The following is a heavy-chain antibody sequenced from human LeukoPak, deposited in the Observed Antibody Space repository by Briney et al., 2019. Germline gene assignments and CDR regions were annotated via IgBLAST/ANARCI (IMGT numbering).Heavy chain of an antibody. D-gene: IGHD3-22*01. J-gene: IGHJ3*02. Sequence: PSETLSLTCTVSGGSISRYYWSWIRQPPGKGLEWIGYIYYSGSTNYNPSLKSRVTISVDTSKNQFSLQLSSVTAADTAVYYCARVKFNYYDSSNAFDIWGQGTMVTVSS. CDR2: IYYSGST. CDR3: ARVKFNYYDSSNAFDI. CDR1: GGSISRYY. V-gene: IGHV4-59*01.